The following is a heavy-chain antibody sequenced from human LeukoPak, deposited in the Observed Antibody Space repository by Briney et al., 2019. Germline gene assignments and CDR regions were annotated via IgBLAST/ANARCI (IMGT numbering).Heavy chain of an antibody. CDR1: GFTFSSYG. CDR2: ISYDGSNK. J-gene: IGHJ6*02. CDR3: AKDPSEYSSSSGLYYYYGMDV. V-gene: IGHV3-30*18. Sequence: GRSLRLSCAASGFTFSSYGMHWVRQAPGKGLEWVAVISYDGSNKYYADSVKGRFTISRDNSKNTLYLQMNSLRAEDTAVYYCAKDPSEYSSSSGLYYYYGMDVWGQGTTVTVSS. D-gene: IGHD6-6*01.